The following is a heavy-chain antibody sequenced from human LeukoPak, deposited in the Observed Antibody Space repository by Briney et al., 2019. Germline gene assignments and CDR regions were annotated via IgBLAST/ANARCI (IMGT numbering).Heavy chain of an antibody. CDR2: IISSSSTI. CDR1: GFTFSSYS. V-gene: IGHV3-48*04. D-gene: IGHD2-15*01. J-gene: IGHJ5*02. Sequence: GGSLRLSCAASGFTFSSYSMNWVRQAPGKGLEWVSYIISSSSTIYYADSVKGRFTISRDNAKNSLYLQMNSLRAEDTAVYYCARDVVVVAVNWFDPWGQGTLVTVSS. CDR3: ARDVVVVAVNWFDP.